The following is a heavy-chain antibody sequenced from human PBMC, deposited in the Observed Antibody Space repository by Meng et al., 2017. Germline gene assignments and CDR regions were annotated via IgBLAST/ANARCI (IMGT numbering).Heavy chain of an antibody. J-gene: IGHJ4*02. Sequence: QVQLQESGPGLVRPSETLSLTCTFSGGSVSSGSYYWSWIRQPPGKGLEWIGYIYYSGSTNYNPSLKSRVTISVDTSKNQFSLKLSSVTAADTAVYYCARGLTYYYDSSGYYFDYWGQGTLVTVSS. CDR1: GGSVSSGSYY. D-gene: IGHD3-22*01. CDR3: ARGLTYYYDSSGYYFDY. CDR2: IYYSGST. V-gene: IGHV4-61*01.